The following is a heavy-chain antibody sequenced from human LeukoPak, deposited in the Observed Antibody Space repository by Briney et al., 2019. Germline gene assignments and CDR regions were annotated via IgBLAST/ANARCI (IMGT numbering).Heavy chain of an antibody. V-gene: IGHV3-23*01. D-gene: IGHD6-19*01. CDR3: AKRAGAVAGSPDAFDI. CDR2: ISGSDGST. J-gene: IGHJ3*02. Sequence: GGSLRLSCAASGFTFSSYAMSWVRQAPGKGPEWVSAISGSDGSTYYADSVKGRFTISRDNSKNTLYLQMNSLRAEDTAVYYCAKRAGAVAGSPDAFDIWGQGTMVTVSS. CDR1: GFTFSSYA.